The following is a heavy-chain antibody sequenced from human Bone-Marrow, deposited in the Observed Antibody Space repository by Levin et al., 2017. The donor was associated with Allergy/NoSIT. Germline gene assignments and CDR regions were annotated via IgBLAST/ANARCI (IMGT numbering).Heavy chain of an antibody. CDR1: GGSISSGRYY. Sequence: SQTLSLTCSVSGGSISSGRYYFTWVRQSAGKGLEWIGRIYTTGSTNYNPSLASRVTISLDTFKKEVYLTLSSVTAPDTPVYYCASDRLASLYYYSMDVWGRGATVIVSS. V-gene: IGHV4-61*02. CDR3: ASDRLASLYYYSMDV. J-gene: IGHJ6*03. CDR2: IYTTGST.